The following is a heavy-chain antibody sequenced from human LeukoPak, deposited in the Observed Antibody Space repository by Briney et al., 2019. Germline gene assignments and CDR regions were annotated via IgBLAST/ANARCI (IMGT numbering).Heavy chain of an antibody. CDR3: ARGGRYFDWFDAFDI. CDR1: GGSLSIYY. J-gene: IGHJ3*02. D-gene: IGHD3-9*01. V-gene: IGHV4-59*01. Sequence: SETLSLTCTVSGGSLSIYYWSWIRQPPGKGREGVGYIYYSGSTNYNPSRKSRVTISVDTSKNQFSLKLSSVTAADTAVYYCARGGRYFDWFDAFDIWGQGTMVTVSS. CDR2: IYYSGST.